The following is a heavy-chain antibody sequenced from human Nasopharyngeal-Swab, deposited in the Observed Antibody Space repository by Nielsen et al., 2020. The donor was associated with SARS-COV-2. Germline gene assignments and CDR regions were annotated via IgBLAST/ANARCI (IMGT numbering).Heavy chain of an antibody. CDR2: INTNTGNP. J-gene: IGHJ4*02. V-gene: IGHV7-4-1*02. CDR1: GYTFTGYY. Sequence: ASVKVSCKASGYTFTGYYMHWVRQAPGQGLEWMGWINTNTGNPTYAQGFTGRFVFSLDTSVSTAYLQISSLKAEDTAVYYCARDFSSGYSYFDYWGQGTLVTVSS. CDR3: ARDFSSGYSYFDY. D-gene: IGHD3-22*01.